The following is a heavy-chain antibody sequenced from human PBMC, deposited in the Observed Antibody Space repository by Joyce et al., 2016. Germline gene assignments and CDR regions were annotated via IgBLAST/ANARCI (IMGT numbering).Heavy chain of an antibody. CDR2: SSASGGST. CDR3: ATWAPTNYDFWSGYSYYFDN. V-gene: IGHV3-23*01. J-gene: IGHJ4*02. D-gene: IGHD3-3*01. CDR1: GFTFSSYA. Sequence: EVQLLESGGGLVQPGGSLRLSCAASGFTFSSYAMSWVRQAAGKGIEWVSTSSASGGSTYYADSVKGRFTISRDNSEDSLYLHMNSLRAEDTAVYYCATWAPTNYDFWSGYSYYFDNWGQGTLVTVSS.